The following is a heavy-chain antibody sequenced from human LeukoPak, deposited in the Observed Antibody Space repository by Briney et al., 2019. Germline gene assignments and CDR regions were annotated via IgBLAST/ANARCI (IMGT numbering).Heavy chain of an antibody. J-gene: IGHJ4*02. CDR1: GGSFSGYY. CDR3: ARGVRRYSCSPGY. CDR2: INHSGST. V-gene: IGHV4-34*01. D-gene: IGHD6-13*01. Sequence: SETLSLTCAVYGGSFSGYYWSWIRQPPGKGLEWIGEINHSGSTNYNPSLKSRVTISVDTSKNQFSLKLSSVTAADTAVYYCARGVRRYSCSPGYWGQGTLVTVSS.